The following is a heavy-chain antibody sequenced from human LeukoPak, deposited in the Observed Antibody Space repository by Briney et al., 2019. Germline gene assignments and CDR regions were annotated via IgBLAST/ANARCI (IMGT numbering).Heavy chain of an antibody. D-gene: IGHD2-8*01. Sequence: SETLSLTCTVSGGSISSGGYYWSWIRQHPGKGLEWIGYIYYSGSTYYNPSLKSRVTISVDTSKNQFSLKLSSVTAADTAVYYCARRDPVYAMDYWGQGTLVTVSS. J-gene: IGHJ4*02. CDR1: GGSISSGGYY. CDR3: ARRDPVYAMDY. V-gene: IGHV4-31*03. CDR2: IYYSGST.